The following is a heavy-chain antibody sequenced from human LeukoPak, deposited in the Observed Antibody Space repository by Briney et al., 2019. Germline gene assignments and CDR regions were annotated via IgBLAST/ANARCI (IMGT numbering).Heavy chain of an antibody. V-gene: IGHV1-2*02. D-gene: IGHD6-13*01. CDR3: VRVRPPREAAAGIGY. CDR2: INPNSGGT. CDR1: GYTFTGYY. J-gene: IGHJ4*02. Sequence: ASVKVSCKASGYTFTGYYMHWVRQAPGQGLEWMGWINPNSGGTNYAQKFQGRVTMTRDTSISTAYMELSRLRSEDTAVYYCVRVRPPREAAAGIGYWGQGTLVTVSS.